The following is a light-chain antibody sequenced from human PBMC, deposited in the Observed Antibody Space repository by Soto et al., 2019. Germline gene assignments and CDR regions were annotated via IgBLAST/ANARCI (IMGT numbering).Light chain of an antibody. CDR2: GAS. Sequence: PGERVTLSCRASQSVSSSYLTWYQQKPGQAPRLLIYGASTRATSIPARFSGSGSGTDFTLTISSLQPEDFAVYYCQQDYNLPPIGHGTKVDIK. V-gene: IGKV3D-7*01. J-gene: IGKJ3*01. CDR3: QQDYNLPP. CDR1: QSVSSSY.